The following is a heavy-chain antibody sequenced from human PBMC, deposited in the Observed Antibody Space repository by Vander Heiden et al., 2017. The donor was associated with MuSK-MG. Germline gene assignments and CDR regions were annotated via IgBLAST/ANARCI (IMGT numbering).Heavy chain of an antibody. J-gene: IGHJ3*02. V-gene: IGHV3-74*01. D-gene: IGHD1-1*01. Sequence: EVQLVESGGGLVQTGGSLRLSCVASDSTVSPYWKSWVRQAPGKGLVWVERINSDGSDTPYADSVKGRFTISRDNAKNTLYLQMNSLRVEDTAMYHCVRDRGTPDAFDIWGQGTTVTVSS. CDR2: INSDGSDT. CDR1: DSTVSPYW. CDR3: VRDRGTPDAFDI.